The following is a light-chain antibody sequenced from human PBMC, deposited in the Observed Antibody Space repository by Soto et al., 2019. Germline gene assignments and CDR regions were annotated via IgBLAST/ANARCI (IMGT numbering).Light chain of an antibody. Sequence: EIVLTQSPATLSLSPGERATLSCRAGRSINNYLAWYQQRPGQAPRLLFYDASNRATGIPARFNGSGSGTDFTLTITALEPDDFAVYYCQQRSNWPPGITFGQGTKLEIK. V-gene: IGKV3-11*01. CDR2: DAS. CDR1: RSINNY. CDR3: QQRSNWPPGIT. J-gene: IGKJ2*01.